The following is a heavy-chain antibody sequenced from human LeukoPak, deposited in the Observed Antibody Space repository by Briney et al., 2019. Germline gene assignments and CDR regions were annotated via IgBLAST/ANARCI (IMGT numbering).Heavy chain of an antibody. V-gene: IGHV4-59*01. CDR1: GGSINGYY. D-gene: IGHD3-22*01. CDR2: IYYTGST. CDR3: ARFSEYYHSSVHYLDY. Sequence: SETLSLTCTVSGGSINGYYWSWIRQSPGKGLESLGYIYYTGSTNYNPSLKSRVTMSVDTSRNQSFLRLSSVTAADTAVYYCARFSEYYHSSVHYLDYWGQGTLVSVSS. J-gene: IGHJ4*02.